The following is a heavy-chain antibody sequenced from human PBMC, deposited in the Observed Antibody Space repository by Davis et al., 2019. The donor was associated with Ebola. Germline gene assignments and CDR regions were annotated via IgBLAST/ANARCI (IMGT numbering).Heavy chain of an antibody. Sequence: GESLKISCAASGFTFSDYYMSWIRQAPGKGLEWVSYISSSGSTIYYADSVKGRFTISRDNAKNSLYLQMNSLRAEDTAVYYCASPFPSMDVWGQGTTVTVSS. D-gene: IGHD2/OR15-2a*01. CDR3: ASPFPSMDV. V-gene: IGHV3-11*01. J-gene: IGHJ6*02. CDR2: ISSSGSTI. CDR1: GFTFSDYY.